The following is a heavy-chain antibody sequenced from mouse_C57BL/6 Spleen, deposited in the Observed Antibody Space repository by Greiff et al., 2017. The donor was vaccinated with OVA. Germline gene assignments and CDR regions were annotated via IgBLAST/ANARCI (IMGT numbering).Heavy chain of an antibody. CDR1: GFSFNTYA. V-gene: IGHV10-1*01. CDR2: IRSKSNNYAT. J-gene: IGHJ3*01. CDR3: VRGEWSKVSFAY. D-gene: IGHD1-3*01. Sequence: EVMLVESGGGLVQPKGSLKLSCAASGFSFNTYAMNWVRQAPGKGLEWVARIRSKSNNYATYYADSVKDRFTISRDDSESMLYLQMNNLKTEDAAMYYCVRGEWSKVSFAYWGQGTLVTVSA.